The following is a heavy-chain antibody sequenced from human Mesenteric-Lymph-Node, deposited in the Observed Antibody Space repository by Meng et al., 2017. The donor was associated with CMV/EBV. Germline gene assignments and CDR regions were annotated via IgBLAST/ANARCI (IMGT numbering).Heavy chain of an antibody. V-gene: IGHV3-66*02. CDR2: LYEGGDR. Sequence: GESLKISCAASGFTVSSNYMSWFRPAPGKGLEWVSVLYEGGDRYYADSVKGRFTISRDSSKNTLYLQMNSLRVEDTAVYFCARWSGDTWGQGTLVTVSS. D-gene: IGHD1-14*01. CDR3: ARWSGDT. CDR1: GFTVSSNY. J-gene: IGHJ5*02.